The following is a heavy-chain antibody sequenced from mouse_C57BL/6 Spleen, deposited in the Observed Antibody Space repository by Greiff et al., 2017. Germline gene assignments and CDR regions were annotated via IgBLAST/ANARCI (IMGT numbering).Heavy chain of an antibody. CDR2: ISGGGGNT. D-gene: IGHD2-5*01. V-gene: IGHV5-9*01. CDR1: GFTFSSYT. J-gene: IGHJ2*01. Sequence: EVQLVESGGGLVKPGGSLKLSCAASGFTFSSYTMSWVRQTPEKRLEWVATISGGGGNTYYPDSVKGRFTISRDNAKNTLYLQMSSLRSEDTALYYCARKGAYYSNYFDYWGQGTTLTVSS. CDR3: ARKGAYYSNYFDY.